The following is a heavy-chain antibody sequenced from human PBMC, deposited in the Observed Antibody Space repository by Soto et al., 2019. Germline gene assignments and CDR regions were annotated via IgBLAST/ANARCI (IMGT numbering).Heavy chain of an antibody. CDR2: IWYDGSNK. CDR3: ARDYESSGYPRYDFDY. D-gene: IGHD3-22*01. CDR1: GFTFSSYG. V-gene: IGHV3-33*01. J-gene: IGHJ4*02. Sequence: QVQLVESGGGVVQPGRSLRLSCAASGFTFSSYGMHWVRQAPGKGLEWVAVIWYDGSNKYYADSVKGRFTISRDNSKNTLYLERNSLRAEDTSLCYCARDYESSGYPRYDFDYWGQGTLVTGST.